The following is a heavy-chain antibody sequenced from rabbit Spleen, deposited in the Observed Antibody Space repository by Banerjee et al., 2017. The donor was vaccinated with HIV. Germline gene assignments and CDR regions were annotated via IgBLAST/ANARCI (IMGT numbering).Heavy chain of an antibody. CDR3: VRFRVSIGDYDL. Sequence: EESGGGLVQPEGSLTLTCKASGFDFSSDAMCWVRQAPGKGPEWIACVYNGDGSTYYASWVNGRFTISKTSSTTVDLKMTSLTVTDTATYFCVRFRVSIGDYDLWGQGTLVTVS. CDR2: VYNGDGST. V-gene: IGHV1S47*01. CDR1: GFDFSSDA. D-gene: IGHD1-1*01. J-gene: IGHJ4*01.